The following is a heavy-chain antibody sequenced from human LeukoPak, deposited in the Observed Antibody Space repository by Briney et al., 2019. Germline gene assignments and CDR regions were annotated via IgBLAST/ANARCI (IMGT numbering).Heavy chain of an antibody. D-gene: IGHD6-6*01. V-gene: IGHV3-33*01. CDR2: IWYDGSNK. CDR1: GFTFSNHG. Sequence: SLTLSCAVSGFTFSNHGMHWVRQAPGKGLEWVAVIWYDGSNKYYADSVKGRFTISRDQSKNTQYLQMNSLRAEDTAVYYCARDKAARHLDYWG. CDR3: ARDKAARHLDY. J-gene: IGHJ4*01.